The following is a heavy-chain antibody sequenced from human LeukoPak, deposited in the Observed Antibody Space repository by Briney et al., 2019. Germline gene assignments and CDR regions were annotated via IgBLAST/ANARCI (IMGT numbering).Heavy chain of an antibody. J-gene: IGHJ4*02. V-gene: IGHV3-30*18. Sequence: PGGSLRLSCAASGFTFSSYGMHWVRQAPGKGLEWVAVISYDGSNKYYADSVKGRFTISRDNSKNTLYLQMNSLRAEDTAVYYCAKAVTSVAGHFDYWGQGPLVTVSS. CDR2: ISYDGSNK. CDR1: GFTFSSYG. D-gene: IGHD6-19*01. CDR3: AKAVTSVAGHFDY.